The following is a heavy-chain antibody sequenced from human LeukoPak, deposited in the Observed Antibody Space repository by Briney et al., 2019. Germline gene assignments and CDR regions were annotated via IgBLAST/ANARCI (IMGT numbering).Heavy chain of an antibody. CDR1: GGSISSGSYY. CDR2: VYISGST. CDR3: ARGRYGSGYFDY. Sequence: SETLSLTCTVSGGSISSGSYYWSWIRQPAGQGLEWIGHVYISGSTNNNPSLKSRVTISVDTTKNQFSLKLSSVTAADTAVYYCARGRYGSGYFDYWGQGTLVTVSS. J-gene: IGHJ4*02. V-gene: IGHV4-61*09. D-gene: IGHD3-10*01.